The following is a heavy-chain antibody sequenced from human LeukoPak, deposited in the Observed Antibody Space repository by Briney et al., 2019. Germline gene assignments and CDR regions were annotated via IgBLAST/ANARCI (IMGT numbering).Heavy chain of an antibody. D-gene: IGHD1-1*01. CDR1: GGSISSGGYY. CDR3: AGGPWSYFDS. Sequence: TSETLSLTCTVSGGSISSGGYYWSWIRQHPGKGLEWIGYIYYNGDTKYNPSLKSRITISRDTSENQLSLKLNSVTAADTAVYRCAGGPWSYFDSWGQGTLATVSS. CDR2: IYYNGDT. V-gene: IGHV4-31*02. J-gene: IGHJ4*02.